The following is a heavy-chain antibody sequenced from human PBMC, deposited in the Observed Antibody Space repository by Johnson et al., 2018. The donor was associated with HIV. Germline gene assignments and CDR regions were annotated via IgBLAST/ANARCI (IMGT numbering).Heavy chain of an antibody. CDR1: GFTFSSYA. CDR2: ISGSGGST. J-gene: IGHJ3*02. Sequence: VQLVESGGGVVQPGMSLRLSCAASGFTFSSYAMSWVRQAPGKGLEWVSAISGSGGSTYYADSVKGRFTISRDNSKNTLYLQMNSLRAEDTAVYYCAKSPVKDYGGKSGAFDIWGQGTMVTVSS. D-gene: IGHD4-23*01. V-gene: IGHV3-23*04. CDR3: AKSPVKDYGGKSGAFDI.